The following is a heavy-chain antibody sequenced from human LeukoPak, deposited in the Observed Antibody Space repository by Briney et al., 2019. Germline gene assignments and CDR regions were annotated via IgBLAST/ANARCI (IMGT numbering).Heavy chain of an antibody. D-gene: IGHD5-12*01. CDR3: ARGSNSGYDYPFDY. Sequence: SQTLSLTCAIPGDSVSSNSAAWNWIRQSPSRGLEWLGRTYYRSKWYSDYAVSVISRITISPDTSNNQFSLQLSSLTPEDTAVYYCARGSNSGYDYPFDYWGQGTLVTVSS. CDR2: TYYRSKWYS. CDR1: GDSVSSNSAA. V-gene: IGHV6-1*01. J-gene: IGHJ4*02.